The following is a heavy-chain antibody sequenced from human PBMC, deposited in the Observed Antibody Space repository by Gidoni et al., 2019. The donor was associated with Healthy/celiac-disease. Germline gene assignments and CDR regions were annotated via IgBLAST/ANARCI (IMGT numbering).Heavy chain of an antibody. Sequence: QVQLQESGPGLVKPSQTLSLTCTVSGGSISSGGYYWSWIRQHPGKGLEWIGYIYYSGSTYYNPSLKSRVTISVDTSKNQFSLKLSSVTAADTAVYYCARAPGWDGYNYFSSHWYFDLWGRGTLVTVSS. D-gene: IGHD5-12*01. CDR2: IYYSGST. J-gene: IGHJ2*01. CDR3: ARAPGWDGYNYFSSHWYFDL. V-gene: IGHV4-31*03. CDR1: GGSISSGGYY.